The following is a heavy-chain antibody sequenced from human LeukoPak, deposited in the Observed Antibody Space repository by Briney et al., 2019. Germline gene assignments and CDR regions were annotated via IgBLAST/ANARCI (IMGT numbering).Heavy chain of an antibody. CDR1: GFTFSSYG. J-gene: IGHJ6*02. CDR2: ISYDGSNK. D-gene: IGHD6-13*01. V-gene: IGHV3-30*18. CDR3: AKDSSSWYRDYYYYYGMDV. Sequence: GGSLRLSCAASGFTFSSYGMHWVRQAAGKGLEWVAVISYDGSNKYYADSVKGRFTISRDNSKNTLYLQMNSLRAEDTAVYYCAKDSSSWYRDYYYYYGMDVWGQGTTVTVSS.